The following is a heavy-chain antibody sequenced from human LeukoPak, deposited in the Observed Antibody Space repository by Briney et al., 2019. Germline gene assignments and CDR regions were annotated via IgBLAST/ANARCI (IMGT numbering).Heavy chain of an antibody. Sequence: GGSLRLSCAASGFTFGRHAMNWVRQAPGKGLEWVSAIRFSGESTYYADSVKGRLTISRDNSKNTLYLQMDSLRAEDTAVYYCAKDVGTSGNYSPSDYWGQGTLVTDSS. CDR1: GFTFGRHA. D-gene: IGHD3-10*01. V-gene: IGHV3-23*01. CDR2: IRFSGEST. J-gene: IGHJ4*02. CDR3: AKDVGTSGNYSPSDY.